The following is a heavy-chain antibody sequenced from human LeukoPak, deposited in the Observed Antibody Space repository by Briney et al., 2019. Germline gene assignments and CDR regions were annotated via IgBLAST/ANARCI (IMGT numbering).Heavy chain of an antibody. Sequence: PSETLSLTCAVYGGSFSSYYWSWIRQSPGKGPEWIAEINHRGDTNYNPSVKSRVTISVDTSKNQFSLKVTSPTAADTAVYYCARGPTISETGYFDYWGQGTLVTVSS. J-gene: IGHJ4*03. CDR2: INHRGDT. V-gene: IGHV4-34*01. CDR3: ARGPTISETGYFDY. D-gene: IGHD1-1*01. CDR1: GGSFSSYY.